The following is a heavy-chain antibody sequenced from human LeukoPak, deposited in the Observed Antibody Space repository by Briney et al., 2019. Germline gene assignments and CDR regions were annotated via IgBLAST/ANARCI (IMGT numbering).Heavy chain of an antibody. CDR1: EFSFDSFA. V-gene: IGHV3-23*01. CDR3: AKDATPYY. D-gene: IGHD1-26*01. Sequence: GGSLRLSCAASEFSFDSFAMTWVRQAPGKGLEWVSGISGSGGSTYYADSVKGRFTISRDNFKNTVHLQMNSLRAEDTAVYYCAKDATPYYWGQGTLVTVSS. J-gene: IGHJ4*02. CDR2: ISGSGGST.